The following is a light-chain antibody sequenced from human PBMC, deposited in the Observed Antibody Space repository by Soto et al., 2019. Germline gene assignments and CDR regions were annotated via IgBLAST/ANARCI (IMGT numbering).Light chain of an antibody. Sequence: IQMTQSPSSLSASVGDRVTITCRASQSISSYLNWYQQKPGKAPKLLIYAASSLQSGVPSRFSGSGSGTDFTLTISSLQPEDFATYYCQQSYSTLITLGQGTRLEI. CDR3: QQSYSTLIT. CDR2: AAS. V-gene: IGKV1-39*01. CDR1: QSISSY. J-gene: IGKJ5*01.